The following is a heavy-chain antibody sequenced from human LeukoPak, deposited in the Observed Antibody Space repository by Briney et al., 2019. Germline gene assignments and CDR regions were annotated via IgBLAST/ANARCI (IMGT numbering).Heavy chain of an antibody. D-gene: IGHD6-13*01. CDR2: ISYDGSSN. CDR3: AKSRPSSWYSSGDY. Sequence: GGSLRLSCAASGFTFSSYGMHWVRQAPGKGLEWVAVISYDGSSNYYADSVKGRFTVSRDSSKNTLYLQMNSLRAEDTAVYYCAKSRPSSWYSSGDYWGQGTLVTVSS. CDR1: GFTFSSYG. J-gene: IGHJ4*02. V-gene: IGHV3-30*18.